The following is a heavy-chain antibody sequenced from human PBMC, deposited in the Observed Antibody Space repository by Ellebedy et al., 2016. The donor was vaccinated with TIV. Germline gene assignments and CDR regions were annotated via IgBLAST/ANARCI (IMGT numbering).Heavy chain of an antibody. J-gene: IGHJ6*02. V-gene: IGHV1-2*02. D-gene: IGHD1-1*01. Sequence: ASVKVSCKASGYIFTANYIHWVRQAPGQGLEWMGWINPDSGSTNFAQSFQGRVTMTRDTSVNTVYMELSRLESGDTATYYCARVRRGSSGMDVWGQGTTVTVSS. CDR2: INPDSGST. CDR1: GYIFTANY. CDR3: ARVRRGSSGMDV.